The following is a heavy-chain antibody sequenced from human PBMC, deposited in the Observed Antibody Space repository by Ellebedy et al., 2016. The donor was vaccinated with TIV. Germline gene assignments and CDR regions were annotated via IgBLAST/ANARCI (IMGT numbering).Heavy chain of an antibody. J-gene: IGHJ4*02. D-gene: IGHD3-22*01. CDR3: ARWSYYDSSGYYVIDY. CDR1: GYSFTSYW. Sequence: GGSLRLSXKGSGYSFTSYWISWVRQMPGKGLEWMGRIDPSDSYTNYSPSFQGHVTISADKSISTAYLQWSSLKASDTAMYYCARWSYYDSSGYYVIDYWGQGTLVTVSS. CDR2: IDPSDSYT. V-gene: IGHV5-10-1*01.